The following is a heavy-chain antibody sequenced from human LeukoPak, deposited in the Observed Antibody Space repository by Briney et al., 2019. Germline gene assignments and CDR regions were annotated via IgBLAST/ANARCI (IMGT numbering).Heavy chain of an antibody. D-gene: IGHD3-9*01. V-gene: IGHV1-2*02. CDR3: ARTGYYDILTGYAFDI. CDR2: INPNSGGT. J-gene: IGHJ3*02. CDR1: GGTFRSYG. Sequence: GSSVKVSCKASGGTFRSYGISWVRQAPGQGLEWMGWINPNSGGTNYAQKFQGRVTMTRDTSISTAYMELSRLRSDDTAVYYCARTGYYDILTGYAFDIWGQGTMVTVSS.